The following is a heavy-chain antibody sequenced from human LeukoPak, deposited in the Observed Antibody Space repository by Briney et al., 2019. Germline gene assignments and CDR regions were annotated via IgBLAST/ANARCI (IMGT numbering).Heavy chain of an antibody. CDR1: GFTFSSYA. J-gene: IGHJ6*02. CDR3: AKDRETVIRTFYHHYYGMDV. D-gene: IGHD4-11*01. V-gene: IGHV3-23*01. Sequence: GGSLRLSCAASGFTFSSYAMSWVRQAPGKGLEWVSAISGSGGSTYYACSVKGRFTISRDNSKNTLYLRMNSLRAEDTAVYYCAKDRETVIRTFYHHYYGMDVWGQGTPVTVSS. CDR2: ISGSGGST.